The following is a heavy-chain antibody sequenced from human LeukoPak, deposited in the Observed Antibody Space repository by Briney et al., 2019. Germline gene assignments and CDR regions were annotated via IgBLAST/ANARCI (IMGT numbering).Heavy chain of an antibody. CDR3: ATNLIGAGEYFQQ. Sequence: GGSLRLSCAASRLRLSDYYVSWIRQAPGKGLQWVSYISSGGDIMHYADSVKGRFTSSRDNAKNSGYLEMNSLGAEDTAVYYCATNLIGAGEYFQQWGQGTLVTVSS. D-gene: IGHD2/OR15-2a*01. J-gene: IGHJ1*01. CDR1: RLRLSDYY. CDR2: ISSGGDIM. V-gene: IGHV3-11*01.